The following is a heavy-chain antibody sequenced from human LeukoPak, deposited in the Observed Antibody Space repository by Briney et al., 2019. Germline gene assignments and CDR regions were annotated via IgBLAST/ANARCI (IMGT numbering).Heavy chain of an antibody. CDR1: GFTFSSYA. Sequence: GGSLRLSCPASGFTFSSYAMSWVRQAPGKGLEWVSAISGSGGSTYYADSVKGRFTISRDNSKNTLYLQMNSLRAEDTAVYYCAKTREQYYYYGMDVWGQGTTVTVSS. D-gene: IGHD1/OR15-1a*01. V-gene: IGHV3-23*01. CDR2: ISGSGGST. CDR3: AKTREQYYYYGMDV. J-gene: IGHJ6*02.